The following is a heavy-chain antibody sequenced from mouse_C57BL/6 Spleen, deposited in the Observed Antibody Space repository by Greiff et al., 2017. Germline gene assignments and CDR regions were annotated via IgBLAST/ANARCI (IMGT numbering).Heavy chain of an antibody. D-gene: IGHD2-3*01. J-gene: IGHJ2*01. V-gene: IGHV5-16*01. Sequence: EVKLVESEGGLVQPGSSMKLSCTASGFTFSDYYMAWVRQVPEKGLEWVANINYDGSSTYYLDSLKSRFIISRDNAKNILYLQMSSLKSEDTATYYCARDRFYDGYYDYWGQGTTLTVSS. CDR2: INYDGSST. CDR1: GFTFSDYY. CDR3: ARDRFYDGYYDY.